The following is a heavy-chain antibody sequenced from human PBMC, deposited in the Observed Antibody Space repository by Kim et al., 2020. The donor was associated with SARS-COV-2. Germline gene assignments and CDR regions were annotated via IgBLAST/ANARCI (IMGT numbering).Heavy chain of an antibody. CDR3: ARRDCGGDCYSFEGFDY. CDR1: GYSFTSYW. J-gene: IGHJ4*02. CDR2: IYPGDSDT. V-gene: IGHV5-51*01. D-gene: IGHD2-21*02. Sequence: GKSLKISCKGSGYSFTSYWIGWVRQMPGKGLEWMGIIYPGDSDTRYSPSFQGQVTISADKSISTTYLQWSSLKASDTAMYYCARRDCGGDCYSFEGFDYWGQGTLVTVSS.